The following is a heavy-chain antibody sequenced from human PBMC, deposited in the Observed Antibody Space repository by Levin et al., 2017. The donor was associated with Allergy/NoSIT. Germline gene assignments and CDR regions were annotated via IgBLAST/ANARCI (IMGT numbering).Heavy chain of an antibody. D-gene: IGHD3-3*01. CDR1: GGSISSGGYY. Sequence: PSETLSLTCTVSGGSISSGGYYWSWIRQHPGKGLEWIGYIYYSGSTYYNPSLKSRVTISVDTSKNQFSLKLSSVTAADTAVYYCARGFTPVTTGDAFDIWGQGTMVTVSS. CDR2: IYYSGST. V-gene: IGHV4-31*03. CDR3: ARGFTPVTTGDAFDI. J-gene: IGHJ3*02.